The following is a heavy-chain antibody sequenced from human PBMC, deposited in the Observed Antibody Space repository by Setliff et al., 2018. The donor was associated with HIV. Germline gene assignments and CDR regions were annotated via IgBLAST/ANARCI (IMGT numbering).Heavy chain of an antibody. D-gene: IGHD1-26*01. V-gene: IGHV4-4*07. CDR1: GGSISAYY. Sequence: SETLSLTCTVSGGSISAYYWSWIRQPAGKGLEYVGRIFAGGSTNYNPSLRSRVTISINTSKNQFSLELSSVTAADTAVYYCARSMGAFDYWGPGALVTVSS. CDR2: IFAGGST. CDR3: ARSMGAFDY. J-gene: IGHJ4*02.